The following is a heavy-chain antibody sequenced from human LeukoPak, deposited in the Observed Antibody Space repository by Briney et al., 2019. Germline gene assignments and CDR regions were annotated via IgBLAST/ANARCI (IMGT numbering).Heavy chain of an antibody. CDR1: GYTFTSYG. J-gene: IGHJ3*02. D-gene: IGHD3-22*01. V-gene: IGHV1-18*01. CDR3: ARDTDRTSAFDI. Sequence: ASVKVSCKASGYTFTSYGISWVRQAPGQGHEWMGWISAYNGNTNYAQKLQGRVTMTTDTSTSTAYMELRSLRSDDTAVYYCARDTDRTSAFDIWGQGTMVTVSS. CDR2: ISAYNGNT.